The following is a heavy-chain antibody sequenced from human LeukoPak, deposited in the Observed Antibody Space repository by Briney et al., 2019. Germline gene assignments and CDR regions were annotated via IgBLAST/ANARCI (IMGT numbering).Heavy chain of an antibody. CDR3: AGGAN. CDR2: INPDGSGK. J-gene: IGHJ4*02. V-gene: IGHV3-7*04. CDR1: GFMFSGYW. Sequence: GGSLRLSCEASGFMFSGYWLNWVRHAPGQGLEWVANINPDGSGKYYVDSVKGRFTISRDDAKNSLYLQMNSLRAEDTAVYYCAGGANWGQGTPVTVSS.